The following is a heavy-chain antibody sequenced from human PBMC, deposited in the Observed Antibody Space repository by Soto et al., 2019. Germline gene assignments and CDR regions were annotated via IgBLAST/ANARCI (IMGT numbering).Heavy chain of an antibody. CDR2: ISYDGSNK. CDR3: ASPLLNYYDSPLPNPDY. CDR1: GFTFSSYA. V-gene: IGHV3-30-3*01. J-gene: IGHJ4*02. Sequence: QVQLVESGGGVVQPGRSLRLSCAASGFTFSSYAMHWVRQAPGKGLEWVAVISYDGSNKYYADSVKGRFTISRDNSKNTLYLQMNSLRAEDTAVYYCASPLLNYYDSPLPNPDYWGQGTLVTVSS. D-gene: IGHD3-22*01.